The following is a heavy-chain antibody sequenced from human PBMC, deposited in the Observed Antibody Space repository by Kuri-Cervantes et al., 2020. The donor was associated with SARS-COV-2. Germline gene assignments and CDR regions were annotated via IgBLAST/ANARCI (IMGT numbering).Heavy chain of an antibody. J-gene: IGHJ4*02. D-gene: IGHD4-11*01. CDR1: GGSISSGSYY. V-gene: IGHV4-61*09. Sequence: SETLSLTCTVSGGSISSGSYYWSWIRQPAGKGLEWIGYIYTSGSTNYNPSLKSRVTMSVDTSKNQFSLKLSSVTAADTAVYYCARVGTTVQDYWGQGTLVTVSS. CDR2: IYTSGST. CDR3: ARVGTTVQDY.